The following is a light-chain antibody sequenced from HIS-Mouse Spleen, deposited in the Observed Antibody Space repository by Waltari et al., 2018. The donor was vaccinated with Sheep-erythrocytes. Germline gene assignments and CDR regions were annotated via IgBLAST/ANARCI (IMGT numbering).Light chain of an antibody. Sequence: IVLTQSPDTLSLSPGERAPLSCRASQSVSSYLAWYQQKPGQAPRLLIYDASNRATGIPARFSGSGSGTDFTLTISSLEPEDFAVYYCQQRSNWYTFGQGTKLEIK. CDR3: QQRSNWYT. CDR1: QSVSSY. V-gene: IGKV3-11*01. CDR2: DAS. J-gene: IGKJ2*01.